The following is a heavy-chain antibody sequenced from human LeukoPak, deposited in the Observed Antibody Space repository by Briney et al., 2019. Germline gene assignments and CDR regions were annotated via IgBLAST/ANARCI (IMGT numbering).Heavy chain of an antibody. D-gene: IGHD6-13*01. CDR2: INPNSGGT. CDR1: GYTFTGYY. V-gene: IGHV1-2*02. CDR3: AREAGRSSWSGHTQYFDY. J-gene: IGHJ4*02. Sequence: ASVKVSCKASGYTFTGYYMHWVRQAPGQGLEWMGWINPNSGGTSYAQKFQGRVTMTRDTSTSTVYMELSSLRSEDTAVYYCAREAGRSSWSGHTQYFDYWGQGTLVTVSS.